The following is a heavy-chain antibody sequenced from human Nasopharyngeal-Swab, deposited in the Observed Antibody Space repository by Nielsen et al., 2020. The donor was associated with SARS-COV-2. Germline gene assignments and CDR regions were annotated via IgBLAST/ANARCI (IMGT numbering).Heavy chain of an antibody. J-gene: IGHJ5*02. CDR1: GGSFSGYY. CDR3: ARGRLVVVPAAISHRWFDP. D-gene: IGHD2-2*01. Sequence: SETLSLTCAVYGGSFSGYYWSWIRQPPGKGLEWIGAINHSGSTTYNPSLKGPVTISVDTSKNQFSLKLSSVNAADTAVYYCARGRLVVVPAAISHRWFDPWGQGTLVTVSS. V-gene: IGHV4-34*01. CDR2: INHSGST.